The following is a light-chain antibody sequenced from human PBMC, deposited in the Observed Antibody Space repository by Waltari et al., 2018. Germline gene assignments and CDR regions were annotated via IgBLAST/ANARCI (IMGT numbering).Light chain of an antibody. CDR3: MQALQIPDT. Sequence: DIVMTQSPPSLPVTPGEPASISCRSNQSLLHSNGYNYLDWYVQKPGQSPQLLIYLASNLASGVPDRFSGSGSGTDFTLKISRVEAEDVGIYYCMQALQIPDTFGQGTRLEIK. CDR2: LAS. J-gene: IGKJ5*01. V-gene: IGKV2-28*01. CDR1: QSLLHSNGYNY.